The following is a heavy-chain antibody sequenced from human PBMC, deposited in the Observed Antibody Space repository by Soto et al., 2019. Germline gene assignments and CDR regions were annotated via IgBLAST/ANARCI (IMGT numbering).Heavy chain of an antibody. CDR3: ARDSGYSGYDGAFDI. Sequence: GASVKVSCKASGGTFSSYTISWVRQAPGQGLEWMGRIIPILGIANYAQKFQGRVTITADKSTSTAYMELGSLRSEDTAVYYCARDSGYSGYDGAFDIWGQGTMVSVSS. V-gene: IGHV1-69*04. J-gene: IGHJ3*02. CDR2: IIPILGIA. D-gene: IGHD5-12*01. CDR1: GGTFSSYT.